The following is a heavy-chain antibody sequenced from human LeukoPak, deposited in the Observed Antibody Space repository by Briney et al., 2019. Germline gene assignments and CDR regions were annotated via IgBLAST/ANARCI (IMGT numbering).Heavy chain of an antibody. J-gene: IGHJ3*02. CDR1: GFTFISYG. CDR2: IRYDGSNK. Sequence: GGSLRLSCAASGFTFISYGMHWVRQAPGKGLEWVAFIRYDGSNKYYADSVKGRFTISRDNSKNTLYLQMNSLRAEDTAVYYCAKDSLRDDDAFDIWGQGTMVTVSS. V-gene: IGHV3-30*02. CDR3: AKDSLRDDDAFDI.